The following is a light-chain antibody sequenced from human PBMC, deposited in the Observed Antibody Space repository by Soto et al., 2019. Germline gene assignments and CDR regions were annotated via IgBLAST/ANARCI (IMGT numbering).Light chain of an antibody. CDR1: SSNIGAGYD. CDR3: TAWDDSLNGYV. V-gene: IGLV1-40*01. Sequence: QSVLTQPPSVSGAPGQRVTISCTGSSSNIGAGYDLHWYQQLPGTAPKLLIYDNSNRPSGVPDRFSGSKSGTSASLAITGLQAEDEADYYCTAWDDSLNGYVFGSGTKV. CDR2: DNS. J-gene: IGLJ1*01.